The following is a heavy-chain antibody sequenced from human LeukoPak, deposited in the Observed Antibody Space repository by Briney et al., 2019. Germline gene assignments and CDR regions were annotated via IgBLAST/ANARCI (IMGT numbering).Heavy chain of an antibody. D-gene: IGHD2-2*01. J-gene: IGHJ4*02. V-gene: IGHV1-8*01. CDR1: GYTFTSYD. Sequence: ASVKVSCKTSGYTFTSYDINWVRQAPGQGLELLGWMNPNNGRTCYAQTFQGRVTMTRDTSISTAYMELRSLRSEDTAVYYCARNLAMTGDFDNWGQGTLVTVSS. CDR3: ARNLAMTGDFDN. CDR2: MNPNNGRT.